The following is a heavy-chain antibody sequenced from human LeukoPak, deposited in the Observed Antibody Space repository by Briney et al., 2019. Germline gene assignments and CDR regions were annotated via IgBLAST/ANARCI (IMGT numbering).Heavy chain of an antibody. CDR1: GFTFSSYS. V-gene: IGHV3-21*01. D-gene: IGHD3-3*01. J-gene: IGHJ4*02. Sequence: GGSLRLSCAASGFTFSSYSMNWVRQAPGKGLEWVSCISSSSSYIYYADSVKGRFTISRDNAKNSLYLQMNSLRAEDTAVYYCARDGVTTIFGVVIGFDYWGQGTLVTVSS. CDR3: ARDGVTTIFGVVIGFDY. CDR2: ISSSSSYI.